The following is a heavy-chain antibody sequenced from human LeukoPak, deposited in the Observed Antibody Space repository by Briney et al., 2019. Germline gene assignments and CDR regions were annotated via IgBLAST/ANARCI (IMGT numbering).Heavy chain of an antibody. CDR1: GQSISGFY. CDR2: IYYSGST. CDR3: ARGVVIAPQTFDY. J-gene: IGHJ4*02. V-gene: IGHV4-59*01. Sequence: SEPLSLICTLCGQSISGFYWLWMRHPPGKALECLGYIYYSGSTNYNPSLKSRVTISVDTSKNQFSLKLSSVTAADTAVYYCARGVVIAPQTFDYWGQGTLVTVSS. D-gene: IGHD2-21*01.